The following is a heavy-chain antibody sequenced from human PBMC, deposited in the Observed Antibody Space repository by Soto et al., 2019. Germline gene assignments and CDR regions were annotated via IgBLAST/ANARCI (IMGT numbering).Heavy chain of an antibody. D-gene: IGHD3-22*01. CDR1: GGPISSSSYY. CDR3: ARRLYYNSSGFEGGGMDV. CDR2: IYYSGST. J-gene: IGHJ6*02. Sequence: SETLSLTCTVSGGPISSSSYYWGWIRQPPGKGLEWIGSIYYSGSTYYNPSLKSRVTISVDTSKNQFSLKLSSVTAADTAVYYCARRLYYNSSGFEGGGMDVWGQGTTVTVS. V-gene: IGHV4-39*01.